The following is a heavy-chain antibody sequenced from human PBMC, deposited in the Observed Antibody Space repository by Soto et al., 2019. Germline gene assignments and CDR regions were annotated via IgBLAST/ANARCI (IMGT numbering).Heavy chain of an antibody. CDR3: ARESMSYDYSNLRY. CDR2: IDVNT. Sequence: QVQLVQSGAEVKQPGASVKVSCKGSGYTFTSYGISWVRQAPGQGLEWMGWIDVNTNYAQKFQGRVTMTTYTSTSTAYLELRSLRSDDTAVYYCARESMSYDYSNLRYWGQGTQVTVSS. D-gene: IGHD4-4*01. J-gene: IGHJ4*02. CDR1: GYTFTSYG. V-gene: IGHV1-18*04.